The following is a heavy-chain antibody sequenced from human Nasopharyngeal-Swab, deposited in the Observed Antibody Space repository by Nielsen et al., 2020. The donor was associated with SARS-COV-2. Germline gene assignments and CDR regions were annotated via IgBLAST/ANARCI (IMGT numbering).Heavy chain of an antibody. Sequence: ASVQVSCKASGYTFTSYDINWVRQATGQGLEWMGWMNPNSGNTGYAQKFQGRVTMTRNTSISTAYMELSSLRSEDTAVYYCARAPARSTIFGVVVGTGKFDYWGQGTLVTVSS. CDR2: MNPNSGNT. D-gene: IGHD3-3*01. CDR1: GYTFTSYD. V-gene: IGHV1-8*01. J-gene: IGHJ4*02. CDR3: ARAPARSTIFGVVVGTGKFDY.